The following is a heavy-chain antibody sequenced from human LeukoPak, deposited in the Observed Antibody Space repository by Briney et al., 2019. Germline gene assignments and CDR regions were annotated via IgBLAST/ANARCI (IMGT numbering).Heavy chain of an antibody. CDR3: ARDGNAFDI. V-gene: IGHV4-59*01. CDR1: GGSISSYY. CDR2: IYYSGST. J-gene: IGHJ3*02. Sequence: SETLSLTCTVSGGSISSYYWSWIRQPPGKGLEWIGYIYYSGSTNYNPFLKSRVTIPVDTSKNQFSLKLSSVTAADTAVYYCARDGNAFDIWGQGTMVTVSS.